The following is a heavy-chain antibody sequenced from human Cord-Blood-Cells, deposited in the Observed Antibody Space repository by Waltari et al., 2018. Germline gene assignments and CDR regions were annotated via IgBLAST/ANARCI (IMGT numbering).Heavy chain of an antibody. J-gene: IGHJ4*02. Sequence: QVQLVESGGGVVQPGRSLRLSCAASGFTFSSYAMHWVRQAPGKGLEWVAVISYDGRIKYYADSVKGRFTISRDNSKNTLYLQMNSLRAEDTAVYYCARGSLGQRYYYGSGSYLDYFDYWGQGTLVTVSS. D-gene: IGHD3-10*01. CDR1: GFTFSSYA. V-gene: IGHV3-30*04. CDR2: ISYDGRIK. CDR3: ARGSLGQRYYYGSGSYLDYFDY.